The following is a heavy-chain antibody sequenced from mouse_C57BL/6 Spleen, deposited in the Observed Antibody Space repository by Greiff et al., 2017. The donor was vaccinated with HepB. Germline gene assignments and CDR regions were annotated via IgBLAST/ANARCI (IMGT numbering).Heavy chain of an antibody. V-gene: IGHV1-7*01. J-gene: IGHJ4*01. Sequence: QVQLQQSGAELAKPGASVKLSCKASGYTFTSYWMHWVKQRPGQGLEWIGYINPSSGYTKYNQKFKDKATLTADKSSSTAYMQLSSLTYEDSAVYYCARAVVAPYYAMDYWGQGTSVTVSS. CDR1: GYTFTSYW. CDR3: ARAVVAPYYAMDY. CDR2: INPSSGYT. D-gene: IGHD1-1*01.